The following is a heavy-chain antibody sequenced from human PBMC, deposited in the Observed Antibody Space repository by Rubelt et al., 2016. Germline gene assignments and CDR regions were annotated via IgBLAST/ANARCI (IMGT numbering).Heavy chain of an antibody. Sequence: EVQLVQSGAEVKKPGESLKISCKGSGYSFTTYWIGWVRQMPGKGLECMGIIYPGDSDTRYSPAFQCQVTISAAQSSSTAYLQWSSLKASDTAMYYCARLRGSPQGAAFDIWGQGTMVTVSS. CDR3: ARLRGSPQGAAFDI. CDR2: IYPGDSDT. D-gene: IGHD1-26*01. J-gene: IGHJ3*02. CDR1: GYSFTTYW. V-gene: IGHV5-51*01.